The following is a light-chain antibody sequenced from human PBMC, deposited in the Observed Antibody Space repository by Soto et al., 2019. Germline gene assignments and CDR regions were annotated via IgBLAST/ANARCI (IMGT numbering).Light chain of an antibody. V-gene: IGKV3-20*01. CDR3: QQNGSSPTYT. J-gene: IGKJ2*01. CDR2: GAS. CDR1: QSVSSSY. Sequence: EIVLTQSPGTLSLSPGERATLSCRASQSVSSSYLAWYQQKPGQAPRLLIYGASSRATGIPDRFSGSGSGTYFTLTISRLEPEDFAVYYCQQNGSSPTYTFGQGTKLEIK.